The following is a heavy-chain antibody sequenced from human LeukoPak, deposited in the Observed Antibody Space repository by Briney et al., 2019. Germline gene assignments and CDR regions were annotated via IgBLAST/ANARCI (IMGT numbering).Heavy chain of an antibody. D-gene: IGHD3-22*01. J-gene: IGHJ4*02. CDR1: GFTFSSYA. Sequence: GGSLRLSCAASGFTFSSYAMHWVRQAPGKGLEWVAVISYDGSNKYYADSVKGRFTISRDNAKKSVYLEMNSLRAEDTAVYYCARDYYDSSGLDYWGQGTLVTVSS. CDR2: ISYDGSNK. CDR3: ARDYYDSSGLDY. V-gene: IGHV3-30*04.